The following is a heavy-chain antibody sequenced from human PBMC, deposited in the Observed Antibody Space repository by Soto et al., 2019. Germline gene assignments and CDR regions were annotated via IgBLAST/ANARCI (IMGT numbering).Heavy chain of an antibody. J-gene: IGHJ4*02. CDR2: ISAYTGNT. D-gene: IGHD6-19*01. Sequence: ASGKVSCMASGYTFTSYGISWVRQPPGQGPEGMGWISAYTGNTNYARKRQGRVTMTTDTSTSTAYMELRSLRSDDTPEYYNAREMKAIAVAPGGYWGQGTLVTVSS. CDR3: AREMKAIAVAPGGY. V-gene: IGHV1-18*01. CDR1: GYTFTSYG.